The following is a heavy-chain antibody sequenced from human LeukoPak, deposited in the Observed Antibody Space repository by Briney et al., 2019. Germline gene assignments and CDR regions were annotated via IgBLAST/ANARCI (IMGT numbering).Heavy chain of an antibody. D-gene: IGHD3-22*01. Sequence: ASVKVSCKASGGTFTSYAISWVRQAPGQGLEWMGRIIPILGIANYAQKFQGRVTITPDKSTSTAYMELSSLRSEDTAVYYCARGLAHDSSGYHSFDYWGQGTLVTVSS. V-gene: IGHV1-69*04. CDR1: GGTFTSYA. J-gene: IGHJ4*02. CDR2: IIPILGIA. CDR3: ARGLAHDSSGYHSFDY.